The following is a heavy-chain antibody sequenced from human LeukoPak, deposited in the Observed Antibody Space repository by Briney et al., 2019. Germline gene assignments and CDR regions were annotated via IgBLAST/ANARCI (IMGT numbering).Heavy chain of an antibody. V-gene: IGHV4-61*01. CDR2: IYYSGST. CDR3: ARGQQLDLDY. CDR1: GGSVSSGSYY. D-gene: IGHD6-13*01. Sequence: PSETLSLTCTVSGGSVSSGSYYWSWIRQPPGKGLEWIGYIYYSGSTNYNPSLESRVTISVDTSKNQFSLKLSSVAAADTAVYYCARGQQLDLDYWGQGTLVTVSS. J-gene: IGHJ4*02.